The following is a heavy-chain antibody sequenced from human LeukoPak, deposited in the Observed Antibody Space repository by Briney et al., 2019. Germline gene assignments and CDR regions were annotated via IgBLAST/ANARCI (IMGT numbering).Heavy chain of an antibody. J-gene: IGHJ6*02. Sequence: GASLRLSCAAAGFTFSSYAMSWVRQAPGKGLEWVSAISGSGGSTYYADSVKGRFTISRDNSKNTLYLQMNSLRAEDTAVYYCAKDVAAAGPQDYYYYYGMDVWGQGTTVTVSS. CDR2: ISGSGGST. D-gene: IGHD6-13*01. CDR1: GFTFSSYA. V-gene: IGHV3-23*01. CDR3: AKDVAAAGPQDYYYYYGMDV.